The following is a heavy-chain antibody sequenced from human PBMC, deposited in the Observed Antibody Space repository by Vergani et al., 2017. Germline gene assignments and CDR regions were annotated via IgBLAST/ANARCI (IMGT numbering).Heavy chain of an antibody. J-gene: IGHJ4*02. Sequence: QVRLEESGPGLVKPSETLSLTCTVSGGSISSGDSYWSWIRQPPGKGLEWIGYIFYSGSTYYNPSLKSRVTISVDTSRNQFSLKLSSVTAADTAVYYCAKGLLYTTDYGGNPFDYWGQGTLVTVSS. CDR2: IFYSGST. CDR3: AKGLLYTTDYGGNPFDY. D-gene: IGHD4-23*01. CDR1: GGSISSGDSY. V-gene: IGHV4-30-4*08.